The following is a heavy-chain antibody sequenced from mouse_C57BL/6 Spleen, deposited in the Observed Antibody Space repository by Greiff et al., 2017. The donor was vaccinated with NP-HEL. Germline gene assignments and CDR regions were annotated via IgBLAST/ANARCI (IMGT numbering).Heavy chain of an antibody. J-gene: IGHJ3*01. D-gene: IGHD2-5*01. CDR2: ISDGGSYT. CDR3: ARDRGFSNYCFAY. Sequence: EVMLVESGGGLVKPGGSLKLSCAASGFTFSSYAMSWVRQTPEKRLEWVATISDGGSYTYYPDNVKGRFTISRDNAKNNLYLQMSHLKSEDTAMYYCARDRGFSNYCFAYWGQGTLVTVSA. V-gene: IGHV5-4*01. CDR1: GFTFSSYA.